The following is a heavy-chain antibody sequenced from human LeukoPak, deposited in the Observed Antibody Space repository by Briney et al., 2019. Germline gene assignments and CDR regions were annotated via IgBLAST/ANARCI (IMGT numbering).Heavy chain of an antibody. CDR2: ISGSGAST. V-gene: IGHV3-23*01. Sequence: RTGGSLRLSCAASGFTLSSYAMSWVRQAPGKGLEWVSVISGSGASTFYADSVKGRFSISRDNSKNTLYLQMNSLRAEDTAVYYCAKDPSGASIVRYFDYWGQGTLVIVSS. CDR3: AKDPSGASIVRYFDY. J-gene: IGHJ4*02. CDR1: GFTLSSYA. D-gene: IGHD3-16*02.